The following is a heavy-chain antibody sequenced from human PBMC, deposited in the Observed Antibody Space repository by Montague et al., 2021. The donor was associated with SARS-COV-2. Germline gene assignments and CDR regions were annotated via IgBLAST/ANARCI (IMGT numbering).Heavy chain of an antibody. V-gene: IGHV4-59*08. CDR1: FGSIGTYY. CDR3: ARQDAWAYCGDECYRGWFES. Sequence: SETLSLTCTVSFGSIGTYYWSCIRQPPGKGLQWIGFIFYNGGTKXNTSLKRRVSISLDTSKNQFSLKLSTVAAADTAVYYCARQDAWAYCGDECYRGWFESWGQGALVTVSS. D-gene: IGHD2-21*01. J-gene: IGHJ5*01. CDR2: IFYNGGT.